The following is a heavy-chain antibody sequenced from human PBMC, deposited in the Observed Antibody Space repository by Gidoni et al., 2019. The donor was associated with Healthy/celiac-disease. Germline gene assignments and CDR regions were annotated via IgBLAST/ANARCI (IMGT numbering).Heavy chain of an antibody. CDR3: TRTGDYDSSGYPDAFDI. V-gene: IGHV3-49*05. CDR2: IRSKAYGGTT. D-gene: IGHD3-22*01. CDR1: GFTVGDYA. Sequence: VPLVESGGGLVKPGRCLRLSFTASGFTVGDYAMSWFRQAPGKGLEWVGFIRSKAYGGTTEYAASVKGRFTISRDDSKSIAYLQMNSLKTEDTAVYYCTRTGDYDSSGYPDAFDIWGQGTMVTVSS. J-gene: IGHJ3*02.